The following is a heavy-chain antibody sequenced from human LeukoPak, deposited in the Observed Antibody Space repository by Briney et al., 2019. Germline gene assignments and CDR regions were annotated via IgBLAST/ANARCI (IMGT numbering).Heavy chain of an antibody. CDR1: VFRFRNYG. D-gene: IGHD1-14*01. CDR2: LLYDGNTK. V-gene: IGHV3-33*01. CDR3: ARDHRPEIQYYYMDV. Sequence: GGSLRLFCAASVFRFRNYGMHWVREDPGKGLEWVAALLYDGNTKHYAESVRGRFTISRDISKNTFYLQMNSRTAEDTAAYYCARDHRPEIQYYYMDVWGKGTTVAVSS. J-gene: IGHJ6*03.